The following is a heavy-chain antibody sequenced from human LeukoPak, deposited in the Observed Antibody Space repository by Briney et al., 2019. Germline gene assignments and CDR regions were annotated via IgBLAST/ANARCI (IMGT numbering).Heavy chain of an antibody. J-gene: IGHJ5*02. V-gene: IGHV1-18*01. CDR3: ARDQSSGYCSGGSCYPGLYNWFDP. CDR2: ISAYNGKR. Sequence: ASVKVSCKASGYTFTRYGISWVRQAHGQGAEWMGWISAYNGKRIYAQKLQGRVTMTTHTSTSTAYMEMRSLRSDDTAVYYCARDQSSGYCSGGSCYPGLYNWFDPWGQGTLVTVSS. CDR1: GYTFTRYG. D-gene: IGHD2-15*01.